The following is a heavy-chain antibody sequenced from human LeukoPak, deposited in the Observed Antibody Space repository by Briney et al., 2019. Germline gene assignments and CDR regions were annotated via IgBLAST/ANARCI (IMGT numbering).Heavy chain of an antibody. CDR2: IYYSGST. V-gene: IGHV4-59*08. J-gene: IGHJ4*02. D-gene: IGHD3-10*01. CDR3: ARHFGFGELFPLDY. CDR1: GGSISSYY. Sequence: SETLSPTCTVSGGSISSYYWSWIRQPPGKGLEWIGYIYYSGSTNYNPSLKSRVTISVDTSKNRFSLKLSSVTAADTAVYYCARHFGFGELFPLDYWGQGTLVTVSS.